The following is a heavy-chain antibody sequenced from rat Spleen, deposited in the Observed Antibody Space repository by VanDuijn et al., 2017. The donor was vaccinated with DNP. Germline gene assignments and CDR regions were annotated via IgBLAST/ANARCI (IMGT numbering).Heavy chain of an antibody. CDR3: ARYYCSYDYFMDA. Sequence: EVQLQESGPGLVKPSQSLSLTCSVTGYSITSNYWGWIRKFPGNKMEWMGYINYSGGTGLNPSLKSRISITRDTSKNQFFLQLSSVTSVDTATYYCARYYCSYDYFMDAGGQGASVTVSS. D-gene: IGHD1-2*01. CDR1: GYSITSNY. V-gene: IGHV3-1*01. CDR2: INYSGGT. J-gene: IGHJ4*01.